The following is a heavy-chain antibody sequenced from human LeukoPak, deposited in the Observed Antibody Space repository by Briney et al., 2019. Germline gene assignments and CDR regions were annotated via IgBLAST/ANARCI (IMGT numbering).Heavy chain of an antibody. J-gene: IGHJ4*02. D-gene: IGHD2-2*01. CDR3: ASGGDQLLLGSDFDY. Sequence: QAGGSLRLSCEASGFSLSSYWMSWVRLAPGKGLEWVANIKPDGSDTRQVDSVKGRFTISRDNAKNSLYLQMSGLRGEDTAVYYCASGGDQLLLGSDFDYWGQGTLVTVSS. CDR1: GFSLSSYW. V-gene: IGHV3-7*01. CDR2: IKPDGSDT.